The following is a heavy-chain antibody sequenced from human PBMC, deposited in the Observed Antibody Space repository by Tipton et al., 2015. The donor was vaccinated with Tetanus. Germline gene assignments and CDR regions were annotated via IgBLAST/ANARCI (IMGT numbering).Heavy chain of an antibody. CDR2: ILYGAST. CDR3: ARSAVNWFDP. Sequence: TLSLTCTVFGGSVSSGSYYWAWIRQPPGKGLEYIGYILYGASTHYNPSLKSRVTVSADPSQNQFSLKLNSVTAADTAVYYCARSAVNWFDPWGQGILVIVSS. V-gene: IGHV4-61*01. J-gene: IGHJ5*02. CDR1: GGSVSSGSYY.